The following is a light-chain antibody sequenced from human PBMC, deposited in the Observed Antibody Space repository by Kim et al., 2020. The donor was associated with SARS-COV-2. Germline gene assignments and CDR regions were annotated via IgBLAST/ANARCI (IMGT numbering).Light chain of an antibody. J-gene: IGLJ7*01. CDR2: EVT. CDR1: SSDVGGYNL. Sequence: QSALTQPASVSGSPGQSITISCTGTSSDVGGYNLVSWYQQQPGQAPKLIIYEVTKRPSGVSDRFSGSKSGNTASLTISGLQADDEADYSCCSYARTNTLLFGGGNQLTVL. V-gene: IGLV2-23*02. CDR3: CSYARTNTLL.